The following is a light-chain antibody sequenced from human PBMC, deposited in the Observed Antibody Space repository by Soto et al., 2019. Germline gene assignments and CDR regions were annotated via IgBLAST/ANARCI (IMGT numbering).Light chain of an antibody. CDR2: AAS. Sequence: EIVLTQSPGTLSLSPGERATLSCRASQRVSNSLVAWYQQKPGQAPRPLISAASSRATGIPDRFSGSGSGTEFTLTISSLEPEDFAVYYCQTYGDSLFTFGPGTKVETK. J-gene: IGKJ3*01. V-gene: IGKV3-20*01. CDR1: QRVSNSL. CDR3: QTYGDSLFT.